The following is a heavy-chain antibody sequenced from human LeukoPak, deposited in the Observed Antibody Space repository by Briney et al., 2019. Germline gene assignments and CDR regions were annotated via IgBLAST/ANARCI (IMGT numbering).Heavy chain of an antibody. V-gene: IGHV3-7*01. CDR3: ARDGGTDWYDP. CDR2: IKQDGSVK. CDR1: TFTFSSYA. D-gene: IGHD3-16*01. J-gene: IGHJ5*02. Sequence: GGSLRLSCAASTFTFSSYAMSWVRQAPGKGLEWVANIKQDGSVKTYVDSVKGRFTISRDNAKNSLYLQMDSLRVEDTAMYYCARDGGTDWYDPWGQGTLVTVSS.